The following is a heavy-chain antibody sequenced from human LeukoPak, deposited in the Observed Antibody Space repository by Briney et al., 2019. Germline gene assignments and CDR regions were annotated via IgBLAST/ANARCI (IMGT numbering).Heavy chain of an antibody. CDR1: GFTFSSYA. CDR2: ISGSGGST. D-gene: IGHD4-23*01. Sequence: GGSLRLSCAASGFTFSSYAMSWVRQAPGKGLEWVSAISGSGGSTYYADSVKGRFTISRDNSKNTLYLQMNSLRAEDTAVYYCAKVSNYGGKAIYYYYYMDVWGKGTTVTVSS. V-gene: IGHV3-23*01. J-gene: IGHJ6*03. CDR3: AKVSNYGGKAIYYYYYMDV.